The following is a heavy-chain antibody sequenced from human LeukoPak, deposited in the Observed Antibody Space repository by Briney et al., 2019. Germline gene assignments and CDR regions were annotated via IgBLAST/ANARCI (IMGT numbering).Heavy chain of an antibody. CDR3: ATGYSSSWYVYYYGMDV. CDR1: GGTFSSYT. V-gene: IGHV1-69*02. D-gene: IGHD6-13*01. CDR2: IIPILGIA. J-gene: IGHJ6*02. Sequence: ASVKVSCKASGGTFSSYTISWVRQVPGQGLEWMGRIIPILGIANYAQKFQGRVTITADKSTSTAYMELSSLRSEDTAVYYCATGYSSSWYVYYYGMDVWGQGTTVTVSS.